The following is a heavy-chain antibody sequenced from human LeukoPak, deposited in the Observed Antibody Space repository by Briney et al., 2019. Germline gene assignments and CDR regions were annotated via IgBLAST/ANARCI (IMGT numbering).Heavy chain of an antibody. V-gene: IGHV3-23*01. CDR1: GFTFTSYS. Sequence: HPGGSLRLSCAASGFTFTSYSVNWVRQAPGKGLEWVSTISGSGGSTYYADSVKGRFTISRDNSKITLYLQMNILRAEDTAVYYCGKSPGSQLLTFDDYWGQGTLVTVSS. J-gene: IGHJ4*02. CDR3: GKSPGSQLLTFDDY. CDR2: ISGSGGST. D-gene: IGHD2-2*01.